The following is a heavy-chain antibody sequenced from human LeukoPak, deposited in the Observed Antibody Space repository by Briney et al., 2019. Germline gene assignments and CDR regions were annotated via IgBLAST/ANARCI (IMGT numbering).Heavy chain of an antibody. V-gene: IGHV1-46*01. J-gene: IGHJ4*02. Sequence: GASVKVSCKASGYTFTSYYMHWVRQAPGQGLEWMGIINPSGGSTSYAQKFQGRVTMTRDTSTSTVYMELSSLRSEDTAVYYCARDALLSRFIAVAAVFDYWGQGTLVTVSS. CDR2: INPSGGST. D-gene: IGHD6-19*01. CDR1: GYTFTSYY. CDR3: ARDALLSRFIAVAAVFDY.